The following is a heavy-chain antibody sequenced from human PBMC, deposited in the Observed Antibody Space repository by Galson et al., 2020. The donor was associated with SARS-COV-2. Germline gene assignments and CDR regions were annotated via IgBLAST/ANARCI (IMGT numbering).Heavy chain of an antibody. CDR3: ARGLIRSYYYGMDV. D-gene: IGHD2-8*01. V-gene: IGHV4-34*01. CDR2: INHSEST. Sequence: SETLSLTCAVYGGSFSGHYWSWIRQPPGKGLEWIGDINHSESTNYNPSLKSRVTISVDTSKNQLSLKLSSVTAADTAVYYCARGLIRSYYYGMDVWDQGTTVTVSS. CDR1: GGSFSGHY. J-gene: IGHJ6*02.